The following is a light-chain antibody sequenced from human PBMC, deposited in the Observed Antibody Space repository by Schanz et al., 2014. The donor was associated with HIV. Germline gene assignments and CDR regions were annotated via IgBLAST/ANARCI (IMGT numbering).Light chain of an antibody. J-gene: IGKJ1*01. V-gene: IGKV1-39*01. Sequence: DIQMTQSPSSLSAFLGDTVTITCRASQTIGISLNWYQQKPGRAPRLLIYAGSLLHTGVPSRFSGSGSGTEFTLIISSLQPDDSATYYCHQYATSSWTFGQGTKVEIK. CDR2: AGS. CDR1: QTIGIS. CDR3: HQYATSSWT.